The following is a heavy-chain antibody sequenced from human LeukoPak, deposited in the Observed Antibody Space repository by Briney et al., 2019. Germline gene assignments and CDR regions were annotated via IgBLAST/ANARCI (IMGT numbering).Heavy chain of an antibody. V-gene: IGHV1-2*02. CDR3: ARVLRRTTDYDY. D-gene: IGHD4-17*01. CDR1: GYIFTGYY. Sequence: GASVKVSCKTSGYIFTGYYIHRVRQAPGQGLEWMGWINPNSGDTNYAQKFQGRVTLTRDTSISTAYMERSRLRSDDTADYYCARVLRRTTDYDYWGQGALVTVSS. J-gene: IGHJ4*02. CDR2: INPNSGDT.